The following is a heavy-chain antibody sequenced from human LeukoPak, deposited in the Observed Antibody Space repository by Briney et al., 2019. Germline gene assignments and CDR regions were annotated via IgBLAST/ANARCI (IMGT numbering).Heavy chain of an antibody. J-gene: IGHJ2*01. Sequence: GGPLRLSCAASGFTFSNYSMGWVRQAPGKGLEWLSIISGSGVTTYYADSVRGRFTISRNNSKTTQYLQMNIRDAETAALYYVAQVAAALRPWYFDLWGSGNRVTVST. CDR3: AQVAAALRPWYFDL. CDR2: ISGSGVTT. CDR1: GFTFSNYS. D-gene: IGHD6-6*01. V-gene: IGHV3-23*01.